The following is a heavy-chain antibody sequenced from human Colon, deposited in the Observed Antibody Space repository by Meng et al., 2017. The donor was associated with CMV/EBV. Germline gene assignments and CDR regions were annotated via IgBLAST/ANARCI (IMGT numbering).Heavy chain of an antibody. Sequence: ASVKVSCKASGYTFTGYYMHWVRQAPGQGLEWMGWINPNSGGTNYAQKFQGRVSMTRDTSITTAYMELTRLTSDDPAIYYCAKAVAASDYYYRGMDVWGQGTTVTVSS. J-gene: IGHJ6*02. V-gene: IGHV1-2*02. CDR1: GYTFTGYY. CDR3: AKAVAASDYYYRGMDV. CDR2: INPNSGGT. D-gene: IGHD2-15*01.